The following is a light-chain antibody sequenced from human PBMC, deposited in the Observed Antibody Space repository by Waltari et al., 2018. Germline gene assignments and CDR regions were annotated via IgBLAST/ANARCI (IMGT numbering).Light chain of an antibody. J-gene: IGKJ4*01. CDR2: GAS. CDR3: QQSYSIPFT. V-gene: IGKV1-39*01. CDR1: QIIKNY. Sequence: DIQMTQSPSSLSAFMGEIVTITCRTSQIIKNYLNWYHQKPGKPPKLLIYGASSLQSGVPSRFSGSGSGTDFALTINSLQPEDYATYYCQQSYSIPFTFGGGTEVEIK.